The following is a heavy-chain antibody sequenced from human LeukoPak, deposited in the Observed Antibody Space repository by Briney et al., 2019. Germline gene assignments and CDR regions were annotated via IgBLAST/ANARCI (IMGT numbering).Heavy chain of an antibody. Sequence: GASVKVSCKASGYIFTDNYIHWVRQAPGQGLEWLGWINPNSGGTIYAQKFQGRVTMTRDTSINTAYMELSRLRSDDTAIYYCARDLSITMILQPDNWLDPWGQGTLVTVSS. CDR1: GYIFTDNY. V-gene: IGHV1-2*02. CDR2: INPNSGGT. J-gene: IGHJ5*02. CDR3: ARDLSITMILQPDNWLDP. D-gene: IGHD3-22*01.